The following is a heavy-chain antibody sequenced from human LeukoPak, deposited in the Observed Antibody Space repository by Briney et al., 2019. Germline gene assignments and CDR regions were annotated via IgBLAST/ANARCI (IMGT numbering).Heavy chain of an antibody. D-gene: IGHD6-13*01. CDR1: GFTFSSYW. CDR2: IKQDGSEK. V-gene: IGHV3-7*01. J-gene: IGHJ5*02. CDR3: AKTTGYGSSWPNWFDP. Sequence: PGGSLRLSCAVSGFTFSSYWMSWVRQAPGKGLEWVANIKQDGSEKYYVDSVKGRFTISRDNAKNSLYLQMNSLRAEDTAVYYCAKTTGYGSSWPNWFDPWGQGTLVTVSS.